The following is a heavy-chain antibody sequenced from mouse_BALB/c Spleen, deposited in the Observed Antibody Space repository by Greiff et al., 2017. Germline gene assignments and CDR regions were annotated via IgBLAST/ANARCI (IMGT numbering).Heavy chain of an antibody. D-gene: IGHD4-1*01. Sequence: QVQLQQSGAELVRPGTSVKISCKASGYAFTNYWLGWVKQRPGHGLEWIGDIYPGSGNTYYNEKFKGKATLTADKSSSTAYMQLSSLTSEDSAVYFCARRDWDYFDYWGQGTTLTVSS. V-gene: IGHV1-63*01. J-gene: IGHJ2*01. CDR2: IYPGSGNT. CDR3: ARRDWDYFDY. CDR1: GYAFTNYW.